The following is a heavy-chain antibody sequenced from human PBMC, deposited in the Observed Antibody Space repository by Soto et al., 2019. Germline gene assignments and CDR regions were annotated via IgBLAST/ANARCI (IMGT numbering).Heavy chain of an antibody. CDR3: ARTNSYYYGSGSSLGFVSYMDV. Sequence: QVQLVESGGGVVQPGRSLRLSCAASGFTFSSYGMHWVRQAPGKGLEWVAVIWYDGSNKYYADSVKGRFTISRDNSKNTLYLQMNSLRAEDTAVYYCARTNSYYYGSGSSLGFVSYMDVWGKGTTVTVSS. D-gene: IGHD3-10*01. V-gene: IGHV3-33*01. J-gene: IGHJ6*03. CDR2: IWYDGSNK. CDR1: GFTFSSYG.